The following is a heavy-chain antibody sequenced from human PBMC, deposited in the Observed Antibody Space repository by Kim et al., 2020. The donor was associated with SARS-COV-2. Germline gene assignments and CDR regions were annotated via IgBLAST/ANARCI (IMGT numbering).Heavy chain of an antibody. Sequence: ASVKVSCKASGYTFTNYAMNWVRQAPGQGLEWMGWINTNTGNPTYAQAFTGRFVFSLDTSVSTAYLQISSLKAEDTAVYYCAREKTPLWFGELLFRSNYENWFDPWGKGTLVTVSS. CDR1: GYTFTNYA. CDR3: AREKTPLWFGELLFRSNYENWFDP. V-gene: IGHV7-4-1*02. CDR2: INTNTGNP. J-gene: IGHJ5*02. D-gene: IGHD3-10*01.